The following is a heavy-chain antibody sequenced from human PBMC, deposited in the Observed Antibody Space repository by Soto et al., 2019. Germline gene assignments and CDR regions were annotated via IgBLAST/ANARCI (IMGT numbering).Heavy chain of an antibody. J-gene: IGHJ4*02. CDR3: ARAGAATLSDY. CDR1: GGSISSTGYY. D-gene: IGHD2-15*01. CDR2: IYYSGST. Sequence: PSETLSLTCTVSGGSISSTGYYWGWIRQPPGKGLEWIGSIYYSGSTSYNPSLKSRVTMSVDTSKNQLSLKVSSVTAADTAVYYCARAGAATLSDYWGQGTLVTVSS. V-gene: IGHV4-39*01.